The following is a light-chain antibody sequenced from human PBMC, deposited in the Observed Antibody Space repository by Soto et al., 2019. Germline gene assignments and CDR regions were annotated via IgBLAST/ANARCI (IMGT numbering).Light chain of an antibody. J-gene: IGKJ4*01. Sequence: EIVLTQSPGTLSLSPGERATLSCRASQSVSSSYLAWYQQKPGQAPRLLIYGASSRATGIPDRFSGSGSGTAFTLTIIRLEPEDFAVYYCQQYGSSPTFGGGTKVEIK. V-gene: IGKV3-20*01. CDR2: GAS. CDR3: QQYGSSPT. CDR1: QSVSSSY.